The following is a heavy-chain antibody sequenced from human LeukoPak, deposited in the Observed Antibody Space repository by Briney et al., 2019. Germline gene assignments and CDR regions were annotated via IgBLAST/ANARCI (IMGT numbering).Heavy chain of an antibody. CDR3: ARAEKYYYYMDV. CDR1: GGSISSGSYY. Sequence: PSETLSLTCTVSGGSISSGSYYWSWIRQPAGKGLEWIGRIYTSGSTNYNPSLKSRVTISVDTSKNQFSLKLSSVTAADRAVYYCARAEKYYYYMDVWGKGTTVTISS. CDR2: IYTSGST. V-gene: IGHV4-61*02. J-gene: IGHJ6*03.